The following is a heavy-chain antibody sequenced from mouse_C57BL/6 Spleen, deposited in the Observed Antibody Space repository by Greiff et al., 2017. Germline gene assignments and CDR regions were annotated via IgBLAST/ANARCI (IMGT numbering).Heavy chain of an antibody. V-gene: IGHV2-5*01. J-gene: IGHJ1*03. CDR2: IWRGGST. CDR1: GFSLTSYG. Sequence: QVQLQQSGPGLVQPSQSLSITCTVSGFSLTSYGVHWVRQSPGKGLEWLGVIWRGGSTDYNAAFMSRLSITKDNSKSQVFFKMNSLQADDTAIYYCAKTDYYGSSYVGWYFDVWGTGTTVTVSS. D-gene: IGHD1-1*01. CDR3: AKTDYYGSSYVGWYFDV.